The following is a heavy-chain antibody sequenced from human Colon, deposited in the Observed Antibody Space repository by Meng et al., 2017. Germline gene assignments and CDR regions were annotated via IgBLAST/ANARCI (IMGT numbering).Heavy chain of an antibody. V-gene: IGHV3-33*01. D-gene: IGHD6-13*01. CDR1: GFTFSTYA. CDR3: ATSIMAAGTIDY. Sequence: LQFVVSWGCAVQHGASLTLTWSASGFTFSTYAMHLVRPAPGMRLKCVAVIWSNGINKYYADSVKGRFTISRDNSKNTLYVQMNSLRAEDTAVYYCATSIMAAGTIDYWGQGTLVTVSS. J-gene: IGHJ4*02. CDR2: IWSNGINK.